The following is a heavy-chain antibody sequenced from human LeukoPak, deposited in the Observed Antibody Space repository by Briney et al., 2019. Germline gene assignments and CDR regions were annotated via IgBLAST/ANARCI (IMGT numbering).Heavy chain of an antibody. CDR2: IKQDGSEK. D-gene: IGHD6-25*01. CDR1: GFTFSSYW. J-gene: IGHJ2*01. CDR3: ARNGSGWAHWYFDL. V-gene: IGHV3-7*01. Sequence: GGSLRLSCAASGFTFSSYWMHWVRQAPGKGLEWVANIKQDGSEKYYVDSVKGRFIISRDNAKNSLYLQMNSLRAEDTAVYYCARNGSGWAHWYFDLWGRGTVVTVSS.